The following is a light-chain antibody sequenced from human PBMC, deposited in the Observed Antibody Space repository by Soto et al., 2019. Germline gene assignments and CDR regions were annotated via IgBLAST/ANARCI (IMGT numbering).Light chain of an antibody. CDR3: QQYGSSPT. Sequence: EIVLTQSPGTLSLSPGERATVSCTTSQAISSGYLAWYQHKPGQAPRLLIYAASSRATGIPDRFSGDGSGTDFTLTISRLEPEDFAVYYCQQYGSSPTFGQGTKVEIK. J-gene: IGKJ1*01. CDR2: AAS. V-gene: IGKV3-20*01. CDR1: QAISSGY.